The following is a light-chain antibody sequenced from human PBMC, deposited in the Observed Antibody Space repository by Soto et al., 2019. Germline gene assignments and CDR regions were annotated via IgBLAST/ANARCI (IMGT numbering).Light chain of an antibody. CDR2: DAS. V-gene: IGKV3-20*01. CDR3: HQYGSSPQT. Sequence: EMVLTQSPGTLSLSPWERATLFCRASQSVGNNFLAWYQQKPGQAPTLLIYDASSRASGLPDRFSGSGSETDFTLTVSRLEPEDFAVYFCHQYGSSPQTFGQGTKVDIK. J-gene: IGKJ1*01. CDR1: QSVGNNF.